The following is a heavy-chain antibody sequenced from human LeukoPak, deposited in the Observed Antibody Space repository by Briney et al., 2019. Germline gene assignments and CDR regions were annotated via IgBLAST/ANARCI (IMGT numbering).Heavy chain of an antibody. V-gene: IGHV4-59*12. CDR3: ARVEGGVTGRKDFDY. CDR2: IYYSGST. J-gene: IGHJ4*02. D-gene: IGHD2-21*02. CDR1: GGSISSYY. Sequence: SETLSLTCTVSGGSISSYYWSWIRQPPGKGLEWIGYIYYSGSTNYNPSLKSRVTISVDTSKNQFSLKLNSVTPEDTAVYYCARVEGGVTGRKDFDYWGQGTLVTVSS.